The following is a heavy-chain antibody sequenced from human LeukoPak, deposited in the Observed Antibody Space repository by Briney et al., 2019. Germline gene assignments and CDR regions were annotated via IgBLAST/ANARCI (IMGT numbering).Heavy chain of an antibody. CDR2: ISSSSSYI. CDR1: GFKFSSYS. D-gene: IGHD3-10*02. J-gene: IGHJ4*02. CDR3: ARGTMFPYYFDY. Sequence: GGSLRLSCAASGFKFSSYSMKWVRQAPGKGLEWVSFISSSSSYIYYADSLKGRFTISRDNAKNSLYLQMNSLSAEDTAVYYCARGTMFPYYFDYWGQGTLVTVSS. V-gene: IGHV3-21*01.